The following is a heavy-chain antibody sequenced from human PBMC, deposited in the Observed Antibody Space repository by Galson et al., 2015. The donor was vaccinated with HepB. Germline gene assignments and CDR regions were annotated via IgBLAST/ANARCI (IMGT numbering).Heavy chain of an antibody. CDR3: ARSPIVATYDSIAFFDY. CDR1: GGTFSSYA. Sequence: SVKVSCKASGGTFSSYAISWVRQAPGQGLEWMGGIIPIFGTANYAQKFQGRVTITADESTSTAYMELSSLRSEDTAVYYCARSPIVATYDSIAFFDYWGQGTLVTVSS. J-gene: IGHJ4*02. D-gene: IGHD5-12*01. CDR2: IIPIFGTA. V-gene: IGHV1-69*13.